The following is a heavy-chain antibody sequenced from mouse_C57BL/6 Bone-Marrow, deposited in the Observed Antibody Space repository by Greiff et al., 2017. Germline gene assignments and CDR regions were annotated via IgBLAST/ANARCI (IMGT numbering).Heavy chain of an antibody. Sequence: QVPLQQSGAELARPGASVKLSCKASGYTFTRYWITWVKQRPGHGLEWIGDIYPGSGSTNSNEKFKSKATMTVGTSSSTAYMQLSSLTSEDSAVYYCARPRHDGGQGTTLTVSS. V-gene: IGHV1-55*01. J-gene: IGHJ2*01. CDR1: GYTFTRYW. CDR3: ARPRHD. CDR2: IYPGSGST. D-gene: IGHD2-12*01.